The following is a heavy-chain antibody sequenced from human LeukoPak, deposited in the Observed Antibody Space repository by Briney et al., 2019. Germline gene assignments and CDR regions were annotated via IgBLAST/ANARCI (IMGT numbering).Heavy chain of an antibody. J-gene: IGHJ6*03. CDR3: ARDYCSSTSCSENYYYMDV. V-gene: IGHV1-46*01. CDR2: INPSGGST. CDR1: GYTFTSYY. Sequence: ASMKVSCKASGYTFTSYYMHWVRQAPGQGLEWMGIINPSGGSTSYAQKFQGRVTMTRDMSTSTVYMELSSLRSEDTAVYYCARDYCSSTSCSENYYYMDVWGKGTTVTVSS. D-gene: IGHD2-2*01.